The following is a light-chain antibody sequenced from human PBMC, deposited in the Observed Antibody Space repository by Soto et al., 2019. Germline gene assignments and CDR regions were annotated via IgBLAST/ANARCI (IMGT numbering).Light chain of an antibody. V-gene: IGKV1-5*01. J-gene: IGKJ4*01. CDR1: QSMSGW. Sequence: DIQMTQSPSTLSSSVGDRVTITCRASQSMSGWLAWYQQKPGRAPKLLIYDASNLETGVPSRFSGSGSGTEFTLTVSSLQPDEFPAYYCHHYDCFSLTVGGGTTVEIK. CDR3: HHYDCFSLT. CDR2: DAS.